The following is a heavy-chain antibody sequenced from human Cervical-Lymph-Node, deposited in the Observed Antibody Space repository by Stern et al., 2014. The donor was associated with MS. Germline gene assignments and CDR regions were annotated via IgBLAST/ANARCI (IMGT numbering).Heavy chain of an antibody. Sequence: EVQLVESGGGLVQPGGSLGLSCAASGFFFSKYAMNWVRHAPGKGLEWVSGLSGRSGETYYADSGKGRFTLSRDNTKNTLYLQMNSLRAEDTAIYYCAKDRIGYESWSAYHGMDVWGQGTTVTVSS. D-gene: IGHD3-3*01. V-gene: IGHV3-23*04. J-gene: IGHJ6*02. CDR1: GFFFSKYA. CDR3: AKDRIGYESWSAYHGMDV. CDR2: LSGRSGET.